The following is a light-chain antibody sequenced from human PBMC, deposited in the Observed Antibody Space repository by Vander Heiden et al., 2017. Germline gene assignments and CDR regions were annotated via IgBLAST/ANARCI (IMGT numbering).Light chain of an antibody. CDR1: SGSVSTTYF. V-gene: IGLV8-61*01. CDR3: VLNVGTGIWV. J-gene: IGLJ3*02. CDR2: NTN. Sequence: QTVATQEPSFSVSPCGTVTLTCGLSSGSVSTTYFPGWYQQTPGQAPRALIYNTNTRSSGVPDRFSGSILGNKAALTITGAQADDESDYYCVLNVGTGIWVFGGGTKLTVL.